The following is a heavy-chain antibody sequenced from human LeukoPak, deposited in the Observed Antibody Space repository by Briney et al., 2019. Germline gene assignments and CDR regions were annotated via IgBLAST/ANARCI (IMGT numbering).Heavy chain of an antibody. V-gene: IGHV3-23*01. CDR2: ISGSGGST. CDR3: AKDLMNYDILTGYDSYYYYYGMDV. CDR1: GFTFSSYT. Sequence: PGGSLRLSCAASGFTFSSYTMSWVRQAPGKGLEWVSAISGSGGSTYYADSVKGRFTISRDNSKNTLYLQMNSLRAEDTAVYYCAKDLMNYDILTGYDSYYYYYGMDVWGQGTTVTVSS. D-gene: IGHD3-9*01. J-gene: IGHJ6*02.